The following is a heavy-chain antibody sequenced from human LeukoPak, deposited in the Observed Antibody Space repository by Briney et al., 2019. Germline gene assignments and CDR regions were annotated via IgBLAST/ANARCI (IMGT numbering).Heavy chain of an antibody. D-gene: IGHD3-22*01. CDR3: ARDGAKWSSGYNPDY. CDR1: GFTFSSYS. CDR2: ISSSSSTI. Sequence: GGSLRLSCAASGFTFSSYSMNWVRQAPGKGLEWVSYISSSSSTIYYADSVKGRFTISRDNAKNSLYLQMNSLRAEDTAVYYCARDGAKWSSGYNPDYWGQGTLVTVSS. V-gene: IGHV3-48*01. J-gene: IGHJ4*02.